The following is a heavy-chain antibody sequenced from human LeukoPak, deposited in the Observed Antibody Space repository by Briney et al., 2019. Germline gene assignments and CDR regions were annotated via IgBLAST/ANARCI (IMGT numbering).Heavy chain of an antibody. J-gene: IGHJ4*02. CDR1: GGSFSGYC. D-gene: IGHD6-13*01. V-gene: IGHV4-34*01. CDR3: ARGLRRIAAAGTDY. CDR2: INHSGST. Sequence: SETLSLICAVYGGSFSGYCWSWIRQPPGKGLEWIGEINHSGSTNYNPSLKSRVTISVDTSKNQFSLKLSSVTAADAAVYYCARGLRRIAAAGTDYWGQGTLVTVSS.